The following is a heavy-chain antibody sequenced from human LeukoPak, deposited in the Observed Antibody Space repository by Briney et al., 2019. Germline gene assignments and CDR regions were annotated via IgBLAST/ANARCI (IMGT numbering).Heavy chain of an antibody. CDR3: AGRTGGFDY. CDR1: GGSFSGYY. V-gene: IGHV4-34*01. Sequence: PSETLSLTCAVYGGSFSGYYWSWIRQPPGKGLEWIGEINHSGSTNYNPSLKSRVTISVDTSKNQSSLKLSSVTAADTAVYYCAGRTGGFDYWGQGTLVTVSS. J-gene: IGHJ4*02. CDR2: INHSGST. D-gene: IGHD2-8*02.